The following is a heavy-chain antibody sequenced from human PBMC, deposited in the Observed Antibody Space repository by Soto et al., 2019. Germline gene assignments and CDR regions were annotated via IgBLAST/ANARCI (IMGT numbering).Heavy chain of an antibody. J-gene: IGHJ6*02. CDR1: GFTFSSYG. CDR2: IWYDGSNK. V-gene: IGHV3-33*01. D-gene: IGHD2-15*01. CDR3: ARDLGCSGGSCYLHYYYGMDV. Sequence: GGSLRLSCAASGFTFSSYGMHWVRQAPGKGLEWVAVIWYDGSNKYYADSVKGRFTISRDNSKNTLYLQMNSLRAEDTAVYYCARDLGCSGGSCYLHYYYGMDVWGQGTTVTVSS.